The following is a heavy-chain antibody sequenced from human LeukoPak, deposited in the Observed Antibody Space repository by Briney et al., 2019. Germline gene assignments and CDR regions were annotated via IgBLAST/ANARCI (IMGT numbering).Heavy chain of an antibody. CDR3: ARDLRGLGDFLDY. V-gene: IGHV1-2*02. J-gene: IGHJ4*02. CDR1: GYPFTGYY. D-gene: IGHD3-10*01. Sequence: ASVKVSCKASGYPFTGYYMHWVRQAPGQGLEWMGWLNPDSGGTNYAQKFRGRVTLTRDTSINTAYMELRRLTSDDTAVYYCARDLRGLGDFLDYWGQGTLVTVSS. CDR2: LNPDSGGT.